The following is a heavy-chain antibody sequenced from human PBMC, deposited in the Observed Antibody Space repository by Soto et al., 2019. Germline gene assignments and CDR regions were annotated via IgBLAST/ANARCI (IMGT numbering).Heavy chain of an antibody. CDR1: GGTFSSYA. V-gene: IGHV1-69*01. D-gene: IGHD3-3*01. CDR2: IIPIFGKA. CDR3: ARGKKYYDFLSGCPPDYYYYGMDV. Sequence: QVQLVQSGAEVKKPGSSVKVSCKASGGTFSSYAISWVRQAPGQGLEWMGGIIPIFGKANYEQKFQGRVTITADESTSTAYMELSSLRSEDTDVYYCARGKKYYDFLSGCPPDYYYYGMDVWGQGTTVTVSS. J-gene: IGHJ6*01.